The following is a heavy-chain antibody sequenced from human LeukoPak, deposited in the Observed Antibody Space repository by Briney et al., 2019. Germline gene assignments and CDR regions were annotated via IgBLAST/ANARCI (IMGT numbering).Heavy chain of an antibody. V-gene: IGHV1-24*01. J-gene: IGHJ4*02. D-gene: IGHD3-9*01. CDR3: ATITITPPNVIYGPYYFDY. CDR1: GYTLTELS. CDR2: FDPEDGET. Sequence: GASVKVSCKVSGYTLTELSMHWVRQAPGKGLEWMGGFDPEDGETIYAQKFQGRVTMTEDTSTDTAYMELSSLRSEDTAVYYCATITITPPNVIYGPYYFDYWGQGTLVTVSS.